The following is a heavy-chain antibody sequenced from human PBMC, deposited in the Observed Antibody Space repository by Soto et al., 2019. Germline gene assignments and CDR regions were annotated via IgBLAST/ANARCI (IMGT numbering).Heavy chain of an antibody. CDR1: GYTFTSYG. V-gene: IGHV1-18*04. J-gene: IGHJ4*02. Sequence: ASVKVSCKASGYTFTSYGISWVRQAPGQGLEWMGWISAYNGNTNYAQKLQGRVTMTTDTSTSTAYMELRSLRSDDTAVYYCAFRYDFWSGAYFDYWGQGSLVTVSS. CDR2: ISAYNGNT. D-gene: IGHD3-3*01. CDR3: AFRYDFWSGAYFDY.